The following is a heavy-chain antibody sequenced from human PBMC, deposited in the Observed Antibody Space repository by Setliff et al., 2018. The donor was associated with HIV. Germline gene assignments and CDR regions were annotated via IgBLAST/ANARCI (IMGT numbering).Heavy chain of an antibody. CDR1: GYTFTTNG. J-gene: IGHJ6*03. CDR2: INTYNSQT. CDR3: ARVSLEVDYDFRQGYYYYYMDV. Sequence: ASVKVSCKASGYTFTTNGISWVRQAPGQGLEWMGWINTYNSQTNYPQKLQGRVTMTADTSTNTAYTELKSLRSDDTAVYFCARVSLEVDYDFRQGYYYYYMDVWGKGTTVTVSS. V-gene: IGHV1-18*01. D-gene: IGHD3-22*01.